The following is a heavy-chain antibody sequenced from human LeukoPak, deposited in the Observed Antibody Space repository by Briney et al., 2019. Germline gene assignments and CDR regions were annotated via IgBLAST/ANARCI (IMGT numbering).Heavy chain of an antibody. CDR3: AREWGLESSGYYYAY. CDR2: ITPIFGTA. J-gene: IGHJ4*02. Sequence: SVKVSCKASGGTLSRFTISWVRQAPGQGFEWMGGITPIFGTANFAQKFQGRVSITADESTSTAFMELSSLRSEDTAVYYCAREWGLESSGYYYAYWGQGTLVTVSS. CDR1: GGTLSRFT. D-gene: IGHD3-22*01. V-gene: IGHV1-69*13.